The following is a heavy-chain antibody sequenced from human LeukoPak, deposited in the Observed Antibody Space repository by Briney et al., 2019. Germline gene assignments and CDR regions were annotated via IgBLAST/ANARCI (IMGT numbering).Heavy chain of an antibody. Sequence: GGSLRLSCAASGYTFSSYAMSWVRQAPRKGLEWVSVVSGSGSSTDYADSVKGRFTISRDNSKNTLYLQMSSLSAEDTAVYYCAKMNVLTGYYTPNFDFWGQGTLVTVSS. V-gene: IGHV3-23*01. D-gene: IGHD3-9*01. CDR3: AKMNVLTGYYTPNFDF. CDR1: GYTFSSYA. CDR2: VSGSGSST. J-gene: IGHJ4*02.